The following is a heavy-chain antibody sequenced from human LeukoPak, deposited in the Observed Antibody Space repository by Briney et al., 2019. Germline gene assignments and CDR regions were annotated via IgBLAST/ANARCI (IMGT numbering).Heavy chain of an antibody. CDR1: GGPISSSSYY. V-gene: IGHV4-39*07. D-gene: IGHD5-24*01. J-gene: IGHJ4*02. CDR2: IYYSGST. CDR3: AGGDRDGYNKD. Sequence: SETLSLTCTVSGGPISSSSYYWGWIRQPPGKGLEWIGSIYYSGSTYYNPSLKSRVTISVDTSKNQFSLKLSSVTAADTAVYYCAGGDRDGYNKDWGQGTLVTVSS.